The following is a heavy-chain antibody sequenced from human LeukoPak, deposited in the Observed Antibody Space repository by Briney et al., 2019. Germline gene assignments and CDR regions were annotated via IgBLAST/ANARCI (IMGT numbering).Heavy chain of an antibody. CDR1: GGSFSDYY. CDR2: INHSGST. J-gene: IGHJ5*02. V-gene: IGHV4-34*01. CDR3: ARDSYNWNVDAFDP. D-gene: IGHD1-20*01. Sequence: SETLSLTCAVYGGSFSDYYWSWIRQPPGKGLEWIGEINHSGSTDYNPSLKSRVTISIDKSKNHFSLKLTSVTAADTAIYYCARDSYNWNVDAFDPWGQGTLATVSS.